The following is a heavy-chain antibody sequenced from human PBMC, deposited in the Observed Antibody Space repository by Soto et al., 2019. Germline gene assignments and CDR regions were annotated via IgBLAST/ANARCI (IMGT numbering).Heavy chain of an antibody. CDR1: VGSISSYY. V-gene: IGHV4-59*01. CDR2: IDYSGST. D-gene: IGHD3-10*01. J-gene: IGHJ3*02. CDR3: ARVPYGRFLWFGETAFDI. Sequence: SETLSLTSTVSVGSISSYYSTWIRQPPGKGLEWSGYIDYSGSTNYNPSLKSRVTISVDTSKNQFSLKLSSVTAAATAVYYSARVPYGRFLWFGETAFDIWGQGTMVTVSS.